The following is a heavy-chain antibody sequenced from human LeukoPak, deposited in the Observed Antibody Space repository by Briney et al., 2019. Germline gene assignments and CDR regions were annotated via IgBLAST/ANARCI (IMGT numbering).Heavy chain of an antibody. J-gene: IGHJ3*01. CDR2: SYSGGNA. V-gene: IGHV4-59*01. CDR3: AHSKRGGGYYINAFAV. D-gene: IGHD1-26*01. Sequence: PSETLSLTCTVSGASTSAYYWRWLRQPPGKGLEWIGYSYSGGNANYNPSLKSRVTISIDTSENQSSLRLTSVTAADTAVYFCAHSKRGGGYYINAFAVWGQGALVTISS. CDR1: GASTSAYY.